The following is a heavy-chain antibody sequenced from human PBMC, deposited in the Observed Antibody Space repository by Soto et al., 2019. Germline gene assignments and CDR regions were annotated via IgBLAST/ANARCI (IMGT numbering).Heavy chain of an antibody. D-gene: IGHD2-15*01. CDR3: ARARPIYCSGASLCVLSPFDY. CDR1: GGTFSSYA. CDR2: IIPIFGTA. Sequence: SVKGACKASGGTFSSYAISWVRQAPGQGLEWMGGIIPIFGTANYAQKFQGRVTITADESTSTAYMELSSLRSEDTAVYYCARARPIYCSGASLCVLSPFDYWGQGTLGIVAS. V-gene: IGHV1-69*13. J-gene: IGHJ4*02.